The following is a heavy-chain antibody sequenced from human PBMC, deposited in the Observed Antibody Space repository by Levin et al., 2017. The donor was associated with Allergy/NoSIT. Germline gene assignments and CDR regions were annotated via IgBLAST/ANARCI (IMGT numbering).Heavy chain of an antibody. CDR3: ARDPHCSSTSCYYYGMDV. Sequence: GGSLRLSCAASGFTFSSYGMHWVRQAPGKGLEWVAVIWYDGSNKYYADSVKGRFTISRDNSKNTLYLQMNSLRAEDTAVYYCARDPHCSSTSCYYYGMDVWGQGTTVTVSS. J-gene: IGHJ6*02. CDR2: IWYDGSNK. CDR1: GFTFSSYG. V-gene: IGHV3-33*01. D-gene: IGHD2-2*01.